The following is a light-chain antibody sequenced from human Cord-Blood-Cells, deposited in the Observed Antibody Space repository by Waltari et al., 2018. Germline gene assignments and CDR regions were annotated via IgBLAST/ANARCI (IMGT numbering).Light chain of an antibody. CDR3: QQRSNWPIT. CDR2: DAS. Sequence: EIVLTQSPATLSLSPGERATLSCRASQSVSSYLAWYQQKPGQAPRLLIYDASNRATGIPARCSGSGYGTDFTLTISSLEPEDFAVYYCQQRSNWPITFGQGTRLEIK. CDR1: QSVSSY. V-gene: IGKV3-11*01. J-gene: IGKJ5*01.